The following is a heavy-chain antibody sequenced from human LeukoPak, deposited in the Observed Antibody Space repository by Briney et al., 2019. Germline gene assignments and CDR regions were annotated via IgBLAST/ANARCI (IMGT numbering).Heavy chain of an antibody. J-gene: IGHJ5*02. CDR2: IHYSGDT. D-gene: IGHD2-15*01. CDR3: ARHFCSSGSCYFSHWFDP. V-gene: IGHV4-59*08. CDR1: SGSISDNY. Sequence: SETLSLTCSVSSGSISDNYWSWIRQPPGRGLEWIGYIHYSGDTNYNPSLKSRVTISTDTSKNQFSLKLSSVTAADTAMYYCARHFCSSGSCYFSHWFDPWGQGILVTVSS.